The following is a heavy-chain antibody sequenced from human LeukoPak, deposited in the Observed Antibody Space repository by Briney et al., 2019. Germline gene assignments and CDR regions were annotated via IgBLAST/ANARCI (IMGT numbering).Heavy chain of an antibody. CDR2: IYYSGST. Sequence: SQTLSLTCTVSGGSISSSSYYWGWIRQPPGKGLEWIGSIYYSGSTYYNPSLKSRVTISVGTSKNQFSLKLSSVTAADTAVYYCASAPVLLWFGELVSAGAPELNFDYWGQGTLVTVSS. J-gene: IGHJ4*02. CDR1: GGSISSSSYY. D-gene: IGHD3-10*01. V-gene: IGHV4-39*07. CDR3: ASAPVLLWFGELVSAGAPELNFDY.